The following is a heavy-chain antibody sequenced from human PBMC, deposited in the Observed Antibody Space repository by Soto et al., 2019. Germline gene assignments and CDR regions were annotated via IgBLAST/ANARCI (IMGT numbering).Heavy chain of an antibody. CDR3: ARHIPPYGDYEPGPFDY. J-gene: IGHJ4*02. CDR2: IYYSGST. Sequence: QLQLQESGPGLVKPSETLSLTCTVSGGSISSSSYYWGWIRQPPGKGLEWIGSIYYSGSTYYNPSLKSRVTISVDTSQNQFSLKLSSVTAADTAVYYCARHIPPYGDYEPGPFDYWGQGTLVTVSS. CDR1: GGSISSSSYY. V-gene: IGHV4-39*01. D-gene: IGHD4-17*01.